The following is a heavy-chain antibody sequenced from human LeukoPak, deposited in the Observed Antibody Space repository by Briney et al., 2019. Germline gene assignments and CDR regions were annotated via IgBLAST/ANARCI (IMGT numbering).Heavy chain of an antibody. Sequence: GESLKISCKGSGYSFTNYWIGWVRQLPGKGLEWMGIIYPGDSDTRYSPSFQGQVTISGDKSISTAYLHWSSLKASDTAMYYCARAYGSGSYNAFDIWGQGTMVTVSS. CDR2: IYPGDSDT. CDR3: ARAYGSGSYNAFDI. V-gene: IGHV5-51*01. D-gene: IGHD3-10*01. CDR1: GYSFTNYW. J-gene: IGHJ3*02.